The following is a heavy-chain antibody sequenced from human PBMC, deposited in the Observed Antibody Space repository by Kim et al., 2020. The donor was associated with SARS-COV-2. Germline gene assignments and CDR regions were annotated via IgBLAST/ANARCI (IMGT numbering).Heavy chain of an antibody. CDR1: GGTFSSYA. D-gene: IGHD6-19*01. CDR2: IIPIFGTA. CDR3: AVMAGTSSDLLGYYFDY. J-gene: IGHJ4*02. V-gene: IGHV1-69*13. Sequence: SVKVSCKASGGTFSSYAISWVRQAPGQGLEWMGGIIPIFGTANYAQKFQGRVTITADESTSTAYMELSSLRSEDTAVYYCAVMAGTSSDLLGYYFDYWGQGTLVTVSS.